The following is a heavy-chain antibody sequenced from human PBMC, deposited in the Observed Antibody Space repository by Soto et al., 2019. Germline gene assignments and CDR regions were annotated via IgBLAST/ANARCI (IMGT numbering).Heavy chain of an antibody. J-gene: IGHJ4*02. CDR2: ISSSSSTI. Sequence: GGSLRLSCAASGFTFSSYSMNWVRQAPGRGLEWVSYISSSSSTIYYADSVKGRFTISRDNAKNSLYLQMNSLRDEDTAVYYCARVNIAVAGTFDYWGQGTLVTVSS. CDR1: GFTFSSYS. V-gene: IGHV3-48*02. D-gene: IGHD6-19*01. CDR3: ARVNIAVAGTFDY.